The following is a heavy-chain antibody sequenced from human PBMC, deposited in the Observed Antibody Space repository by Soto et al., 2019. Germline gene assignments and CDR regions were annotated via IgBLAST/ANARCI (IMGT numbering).Heavy chain of an antibody. CDR3: AKALGSSTNCFDY. Sequence: GRSLRLSCAVSGFIFNNYAMSWVRQAPGKGLEWVSAISISGESTHYIDSVKGRFTISRDNSKNTLYMQMNSLRLEDTAVYYCAKALGSSTNCFDYWGRGTLVTVSS. J-gene: IGHJ4*02. CDR2: ISISGEST. V-gene: IGHV3-23*01. CDR1: GFIFNNYA. D-gene: IGHD2-2*01.